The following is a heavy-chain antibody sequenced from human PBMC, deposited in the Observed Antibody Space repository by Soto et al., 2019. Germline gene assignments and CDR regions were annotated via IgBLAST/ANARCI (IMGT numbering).Heavy chain of an antibody. Sequence: SQTRSLTYTGSGGSISSSSYYWGWIRQDPGKGLEWIGSIYYSGSTYYNPSLKSRVTISVDTSKNQFSLKLSSVTAADTAVYYCARHIWSGYYYYYYGIDVWGQGTTVT. CDR1: GGSISSSSYY. CDR2: IYYSGST. V-gene: IGHV4-39*01. D-gene: IGHD3-3*01. CDR3: ARHIWSGYYYYYYGIDV. J-gene: IGHJ6*01.